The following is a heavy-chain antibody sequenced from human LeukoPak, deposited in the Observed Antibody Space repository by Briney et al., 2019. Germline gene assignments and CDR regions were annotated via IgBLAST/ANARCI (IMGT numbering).Heavy chain of an antibody. CDR3: AKTLGSGWGLDC. Sequence: PGGSLRLSCAAPGFTFSNYVMSWVRQAAGKRREWVSVVSGSGGSTYYADFVKGRFTITRDNSKNTVYLQMNSLRAEDTAVYYCAKTLGSGWGLDCWGQGTLVTVSS. CDR1: GFTFSNYV. J-gene: IGHJ4*02. CDR2: VSGSGGST. V-gene: IGHV3-23*01. D-gene: IGHD6-19*01.